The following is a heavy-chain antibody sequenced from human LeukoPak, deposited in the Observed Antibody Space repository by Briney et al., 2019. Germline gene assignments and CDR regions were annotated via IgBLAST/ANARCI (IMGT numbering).Heavy chain of an antibody. CDR3: ARGSGCSSTSCYFPYFDY. V-gene: IGHV4-34*01. D-gene: IGHD2-2*01. Sequence: PSETLSLTCAVYGGSFSGYYWSWLRQPPGKGLEWIGEINHSGSTNYNPSLKSRVTISVDTSKNQFSLKLSSVTAADTAVYYCARGSGCSSTSCYFPYFDYWGQGTLVTVSS. J-gene: IGHJ4*02. CDR2: INHSGST. CDR1: GGSFSGYY.